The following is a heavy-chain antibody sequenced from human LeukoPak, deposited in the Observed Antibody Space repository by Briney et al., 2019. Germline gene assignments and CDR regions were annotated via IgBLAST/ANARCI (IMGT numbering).Heavy chain of an antibody. J-gene: IGHJ4*02. CDR2: IWSDGSNK. CDR1: GCIFSNDA. V-gene: IGHV3-33*01. CDR3: ARDPAGSGFAFDS. Sequence: PGGSLRLSCAASGCIFSNDAMHWVRQAPGKGLEWVAFIWSDGSNKYYADSVKGRFTISRDNSEDTLYLQMNSLRVEDTAVYYCARDPAGSGFAFDSWGQGALVTVSS. D-gene: IGHD1-1*01.